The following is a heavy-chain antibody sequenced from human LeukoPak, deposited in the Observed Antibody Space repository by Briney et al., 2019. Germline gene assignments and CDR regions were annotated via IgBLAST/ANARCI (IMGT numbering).Heavy chain of an antibody. D-gene: IGHD3-16*02. CDR3: ARDANYDYVWGSYRKKYYFDY. CDR2: ISSSSSYI. Sequence: GGSLRLSCAASGFTFSSYSMNWVRQAPGKGLEWVSSISSSSSYIYYADSAKGRFTISRDNAKNSLYLQMNSLRAEDTAVYYCARDANYDYVWGSYRKKYYFDYWGQGALVTVSS. J-gene: IGHJ4*02. CDR1: GFTFSSYS. V-gene: IGHV3-21*01.